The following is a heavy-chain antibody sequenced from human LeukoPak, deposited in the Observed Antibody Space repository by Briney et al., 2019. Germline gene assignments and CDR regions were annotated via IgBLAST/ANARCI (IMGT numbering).Heavy chain of an antibody. CDR3: ARGGYCSGGSCYPLYYYYMDV. D-gene: IGHD2-15*01. CDR2: INHRGST. CDR1: SESFSGYS. Sequence: SETLSLTCAVYSESFSGYSWTYTRQPPGGGLEWIGDINHRGSTNYNPSLKSRVTISVDTSKNQFSLRLTSVTAADTAVYYCARGGYCSGGSCYPLYYYYMDVWGKGTTVTVSS. V-gene: IGHV4-34*01. J-gene: IGHJ6*03.